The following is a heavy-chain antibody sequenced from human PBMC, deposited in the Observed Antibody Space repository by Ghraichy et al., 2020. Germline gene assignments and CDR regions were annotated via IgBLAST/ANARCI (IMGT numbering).Heavy chain of an antibody. CDR3: ARELLPSYYYYYGMDV. D-gene: IGHD2/OR15-2a*01. Sequence: GASLRLSCAASGFTFSSYSMNWVRQAPGKGLEWVSSISSSSSYIYYADSVKGRFTISRDNAKNSLYLQMNSLRAEDTAVYYCARELLPSYYYYYGMDVWGQGTTVTVSS. CDR2: ISSSSSYI. J-gene: IGHJ6*02. V-gene: IGHV3-21*01. CDR1: GFTFSSYS.